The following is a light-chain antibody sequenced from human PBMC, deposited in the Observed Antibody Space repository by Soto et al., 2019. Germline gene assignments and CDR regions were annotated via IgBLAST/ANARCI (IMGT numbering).Light chain of an antibody. Sequence: QSALTQPASVSGSPGQSITISCTGTRSDFGGYNYVSWYQQHPGKAPKVMIYEVSNRPSGVSYRFSGSKSGNTASLTISGLQAGDEADYYCTSYTASSTLVFGGGTKLTVL. CDR1: RSDFGGYNY. J-gene: IGLJ2*01. CDR2: EVS. CDR3: TSYTASSTLV. V-gene: IGLV2-14*01.